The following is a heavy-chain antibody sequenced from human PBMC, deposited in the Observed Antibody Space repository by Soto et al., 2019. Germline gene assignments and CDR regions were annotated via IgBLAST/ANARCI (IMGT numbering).Heavy chain of an antibody. CDR2: TYYRSKWYN. V-gene: IGHV6-1*01. J-gene: IGHJ5*01. CDR3: ARLIGNSWLDS. D-gene: IGHD2-8*01. CDR1: GDSVSTNSVT. Sequence: LSLTCAISGDSVSTNSVTWNWIRQSPSRGLEWLGRTYYRSKWYNDYAVSVKGRITINPDTSNNQLSLQLNSVTPDDTAVYYCARLIGNSWLDSWGQGTLVTVSS.